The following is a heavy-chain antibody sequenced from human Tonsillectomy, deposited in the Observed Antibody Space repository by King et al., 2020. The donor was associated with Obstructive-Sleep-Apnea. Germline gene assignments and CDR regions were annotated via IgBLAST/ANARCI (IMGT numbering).Heavy chain of an antibody. V-gene: IGHV4-39*07. Sequence: QLQESGPGLVKPSETLSLTCTVSGGSISSYYGVWIRQPPGKGLEWIGSISYSGSTYYNPSLKSRVTISVDKSKNQLSLKRSSVTAADTAVYYCSRGNWNYFDYWGQGTLVTVSS. CDR3: SRGNWNYFDY. D-gene: IGHD1-1*01. J-gene: IGHJ4*02. CDR1: GGSISSYY. CDR2: ISYSGST.